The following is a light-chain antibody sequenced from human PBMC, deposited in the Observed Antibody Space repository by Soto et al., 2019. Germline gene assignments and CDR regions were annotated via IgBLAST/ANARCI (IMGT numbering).Light chain of an antibody. CDR2: AAS. Sequence: DIQMTQSPSSLSASVGDRVTITCRASQGISTYLNWYLQKPGKAPKLLIYAASSLQSGVPLRFSGSGSETDFTLTISSLQPEDFATYSCQQSYSTTWTFGQGTKVEIQ. J-gene: IGKJ1*01. CDR1: QGISTY. V-gene: IGKV1-39*01. CDR3: QQSYSTTWT.